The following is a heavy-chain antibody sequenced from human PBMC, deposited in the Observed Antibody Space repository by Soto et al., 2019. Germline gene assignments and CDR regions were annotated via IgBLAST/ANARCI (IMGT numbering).Heavy chain of an antibody. CDR2: ISYDGSNK. CDR3: ARDYEDYYGSGRSLDV. D-gene: IGHD3-10*01. V-gene: IGHV3-30*03. Sequence: GGSLRLSWAASGCTFISYGIRWVRQAPGKGLEWVAVISYDGSNKYYADSVKGRFTISRDNSKNTLYLQMNSLRAEDTAVYYCARDYEDYYGSGRSLDVWGQGTTVTVSS. J-gene: IGHJ6*02. CDR1: GCTFISYG.